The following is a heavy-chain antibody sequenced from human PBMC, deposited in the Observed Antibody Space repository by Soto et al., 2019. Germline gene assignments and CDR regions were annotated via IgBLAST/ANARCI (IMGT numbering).Heavy chain of an antibody. CDR3: ARAVTYSNSVPFDS. CDR1: GGSFSGYY. V-gene: IGHV4-34*01. CDR2: INHSGST. Sequence: SETLSLTCAVYGGSFSGYYWSWIRQPPGKGLEWIGEINHSGSTNYNPSLKSRVTISVDTSKNQFSLKLSSVTAADTAVYYCARAVTYSNSVPFDSWGQGTMVTVSS. J-gene: IGHJ4*02. D-gene: IGHD4-4*01.